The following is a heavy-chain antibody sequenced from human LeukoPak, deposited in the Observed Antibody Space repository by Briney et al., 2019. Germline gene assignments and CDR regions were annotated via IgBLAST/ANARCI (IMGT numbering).Heavy chain of an antibody. CDR3: ASGGGKQDY. CDR1: GGSFSGYY. Sequence: PSETLSLTCAVYGGSFSGYYWSWIRQPPGKGLEWIGEINHSGSTNYNPSLKSRVTISVDTSKNQFSLKLSSVTAADTAVYYCASGGGKQDYWGQGTLVTVSS. D-gene: IGHD3-16*01. CDR2: INHSGST. V-gene: IGHV4-34*01. J-gene: IGHJ4*02.